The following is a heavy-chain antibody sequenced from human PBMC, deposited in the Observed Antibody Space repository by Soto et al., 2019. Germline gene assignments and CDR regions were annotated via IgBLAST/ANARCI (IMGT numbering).Heavy chain of an antibody. V-gene: IGHV3-7*01. CDR2: IKQDGSEK. J-gene: IGHJ3*02. CDR1: GFTFRSYW. D-gene: IGHD6-19*01. Sequence: PGGSLRLSCAASGFTFRSYWISWVRQAPGKGLEWVANIKQDGSEKYYVDSVKGRFAISRDNAKNSLYLQMNSLRAEDTAVYYCAREIAVAGLGAFDIWGQGTMVTVS. CDR3: AREIAVAGLGAFDI.